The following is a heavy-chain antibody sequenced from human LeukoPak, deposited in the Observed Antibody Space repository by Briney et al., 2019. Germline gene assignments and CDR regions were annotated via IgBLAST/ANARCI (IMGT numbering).Heavy chain of an antibody. D-gene: IGHD1-14*01. Sequence: GRSLRLSCVASGFTFSDYGMLWVRQPPGTGLELVAVISYDGRNEHYADSVKGRFTISRDNSKNTVFLQMNTLRTEDTAVYFCAKDKPIDYWGQGTLVTVSS. V-gene: IGHV3-30*18. J-gene: IGHJ4*02. CDR2: ISYDGRNE. CDR3: AKDKPIDY. CDR1: GFTFSDYG.